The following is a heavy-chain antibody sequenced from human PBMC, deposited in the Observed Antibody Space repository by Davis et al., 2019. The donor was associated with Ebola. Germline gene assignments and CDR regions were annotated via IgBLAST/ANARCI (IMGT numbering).Heavy chain of an antibody. CDR1: GFTFSSYA. V-gene: IGHV3-23*01. CDR3: AKESNNAFGNYAFEY. J-gene: IGHJ4*02. Sequence: GESLKISCEVSGFTFSSYAMSWVRQAPGKGLQWVSGINDIGGNPQHADSVKGRFTISRDNSKNTVFLEMNSLRVEDTAVYSCAKESNNAFGNYAFEYWGQGTLVTVSS. D-gene: IGHD4-11*01. CDR2: INDIGGNP.